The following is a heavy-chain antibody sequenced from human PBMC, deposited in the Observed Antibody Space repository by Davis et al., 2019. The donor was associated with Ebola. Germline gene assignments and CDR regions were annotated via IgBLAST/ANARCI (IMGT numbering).Heavy chain of an antibody. CDR3: AKDRECSSTSCYSLHIYGMDV. CDR1: GFTFSSYA. Sequence: GESLKISCAASGFTFSSYAMSWVRQAPGKGLEWVSGISGSGGSTYYADSVKGRFTISRDNSKNTLYLQMNSLRAEDTAVYYCAKDRECSSTSCYSLHIYGMDVWGQGTTVTVSS. CDR2: ISGSGGST. J-gene: IGHJ6*02. V-gene: IGHV3-23*01. D-gene: IGHD2-2*02.